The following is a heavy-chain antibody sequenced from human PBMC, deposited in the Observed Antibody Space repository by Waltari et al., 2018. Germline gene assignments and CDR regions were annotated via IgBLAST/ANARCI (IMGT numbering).Heavy chain of an antibody. CDR1: GFTFSSYS. CDR3: ARDPSIGLDY. V-gene: IGHV3-48*01. CDR2: ISSSSSTI. Sequence: EVQLVESGGGLVQPGGSLRLSCAASGFTFSSYSMNWVRQAPGKGLEWVSYISSSSSTIYYADSVKGRFTISRDNAKNSLYLQMNSLRAEDTAVYYCARDPSIGLDYWGQGTLVTVSS. J-gene: IGHJ4*02.